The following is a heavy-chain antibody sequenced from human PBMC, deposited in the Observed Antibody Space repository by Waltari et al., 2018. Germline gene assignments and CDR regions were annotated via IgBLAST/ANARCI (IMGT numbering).Heavy chain of an antibody. CDR1: GFTFSSYW. V-gene: IGHV3-7*01. CDR3: ARVEFLEWSDLNFGY. J-gene: IGHJ4*02. D-gene: IGHD3-3*01. Sequence: EVQLVESGGGLVQPGGSLRLSCAASGFTFSSYWMSWVRQAPGKGLEWVANIKQDGSEKYYVDSVKGRFTISRDNAKNSLYLQMNSLRAEDTAVYYCARVEFLEWSDLNFGYWGQGTLVTVSS. CDR2: IKQDGSEK.